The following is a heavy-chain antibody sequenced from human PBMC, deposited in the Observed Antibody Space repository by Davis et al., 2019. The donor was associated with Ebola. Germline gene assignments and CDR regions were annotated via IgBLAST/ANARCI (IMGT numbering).Heavy chain of an antibody. D-gene: IGHD6-13*01. Sequence: PGSSLRLSFAASGFTFSSYAMHWFRQAPGKGLGWVAVISYDGSNKYYADPVKGRFTIPRDNSKNTLYLQMNSLRAEDTAVYYCAKGSGYSSSWYDYWGQGTLVTVSS. CDR3: AKGSGYSSSWYDY. V-gene: IGHV3-30-3*01. J-gene: IGHJ4*02. CDR2: ISYDGSNK. CDR1: GFTFSSYA.